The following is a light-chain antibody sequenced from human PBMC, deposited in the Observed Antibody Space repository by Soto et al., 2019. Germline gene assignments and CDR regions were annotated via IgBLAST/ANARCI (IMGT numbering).Light chain of an antibody. CDR2: AAS. CDR1: QDIEKW. CDR3: NQAGTFPFT. V-gene: IGKV1-12*01. J-gene: IGKJ3*01. Sequence: DIQLTQSPSSVSACVGDTIPITCRASQDIEKWLAWYQQKPGRAPKVLIYAASHLESGVPSRFSGSGSGTEFSLTISSLQTEDFATYSCNQAGTFPFTFGPGTKVDIK.